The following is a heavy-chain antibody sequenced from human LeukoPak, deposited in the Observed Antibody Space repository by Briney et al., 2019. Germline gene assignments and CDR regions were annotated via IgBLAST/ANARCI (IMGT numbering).Heavy chain of an antibody. J-gene: IGHJ4*02. CDR2: INPNSGGT. CDR1: GYTFTGYY. Sequence: ASVKVSCKASGYTFTGYYMHWVRQAPGQGLEWMGWINPNSGGTTYAEGVQGRVTMTRDTSISTIYMELSRLRSDDTAVYYCARGTYFDYWGQGTLVTVSS. CDR3: ARGTYFDY. V-gene: IGHV1-2*02.